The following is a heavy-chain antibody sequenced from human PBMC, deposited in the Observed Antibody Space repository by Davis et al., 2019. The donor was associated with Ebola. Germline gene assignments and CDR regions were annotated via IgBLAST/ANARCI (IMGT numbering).Heavy chain of an antibody. CDR2: ISYDGSNK. V-gene: IGHV3-30*03. J-gene: IGHJ6*02. CDR3: ARDGRWSSGRGDGMDV. D-gene: IGHD6-19*01. Sequence: GESLKISCAASGFTFSSYGMHWVRQAPGKGLEWVAVISYDGSNKYYADSVKGRFTISRDNAKNSLYLQMNSLRDEDTAVYYCARDGRWSSGRGDGMDVWGQGTTVTVSS. CDR1: GFTFSSYG.